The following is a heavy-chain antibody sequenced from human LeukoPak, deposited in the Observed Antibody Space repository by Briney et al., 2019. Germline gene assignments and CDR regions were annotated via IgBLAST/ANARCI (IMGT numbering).Heavy chain of an antibody. Sequence: PSETLSLTCTVSGGSISSHYRSWIRQPPGKGLEWIGYIYYSGSTNYNPSLKSRVTISVDTSKNQFSLKLSSVTAADTAVYYCARSDRDYYGSGSYYIGFDPWGQGTLVTVSS. CDR1: GGSISSHY. CDR2: IYYSGST. D-gene: IGHD3-10*01. CDR3: ARSDRDYYGSGSYYIGFDP. J-gene: IGHJ5*02. V-gene: IGHV4-59*11.